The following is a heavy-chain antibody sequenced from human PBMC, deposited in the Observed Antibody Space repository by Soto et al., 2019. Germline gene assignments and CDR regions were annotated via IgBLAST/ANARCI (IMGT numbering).Heavy chain of an antibody. J-gene: IGHJ6*02. CDR1: GFAFRSYA. D-gene: IGHD3-16*01. Sequence: XGSLRLSCVASGFAFRSYALHWVRQAPGKGLEWVAVISYDGSITDYADSVKGRFNISRDNGKNALDLQMNSLREDDTAVYYCAAMTVTAYYYYGMDVWAQGTTVTVSS. CDR3: AAMTVTAYYYYGMDV. CDR2: ISYDGSIT. V-gene: IGHV3-30-3*01.